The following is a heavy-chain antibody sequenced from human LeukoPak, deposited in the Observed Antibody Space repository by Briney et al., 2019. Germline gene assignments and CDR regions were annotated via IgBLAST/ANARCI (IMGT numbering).Heavy chain of an antibody. V-gene: IGHV5-51*01. Sequence: GGSLKISCKGSGYSFTSYWIGWGRQMPGKGLEWMGIIYPGDSDTRYSPSFQGQVTISADKSISTAYLQWSSLKASDTAMYYCARLAAKKQWLVPLDYWGQGTLVTVSS. CDR3: ARLAAKKQWLVPLDY. D-gene: IGHD6-19*01. CDR1: GYSFTSYW. J-gene: IGHJ4*02. CDR2: IYPGDSDT.